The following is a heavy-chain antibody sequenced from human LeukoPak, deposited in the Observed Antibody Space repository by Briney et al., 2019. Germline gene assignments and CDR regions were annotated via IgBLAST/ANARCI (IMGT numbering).Heavy chain of an antibody. J-gene: IGHJ6*02. CDR2: ISGSGAST. V-gene: IGHV3-23*01. CDR3: YVGALSYYDMDV. Sequence: GGSLRLSCAASGFTFSTYAMSWVRQAPGKGLQWVSSISGSGASTYYADSVKGRFFTSRGNSKNMLYLQMNSLRVEDTAVYYCYVGALSYYDMDVWGQGTTVT. D-gene: IGHD3-10*01. CDR1: GFTFSTYA.